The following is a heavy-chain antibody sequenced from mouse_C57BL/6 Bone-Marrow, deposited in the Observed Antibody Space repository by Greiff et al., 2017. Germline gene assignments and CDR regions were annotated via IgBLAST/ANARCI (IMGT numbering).Heavy chain of an antibody. J-gene: IGHJ1*03. Sequence: VQLKQPGAELVKPGASVKMSCKASGYTFTSYWITWVKQRPGQGLEWIGDIYPGSGTTNYTEKFKSKATLTVDPSSSTAYMQLSSLTSEDSAVYYCARITTGVAPYFDVWGTGTTVTVSS. V-gene: IGHV1-55*01. CDR2: IYPGSGTT. D-gene: IGHD1-1*01. CDR3: ARITTGVAPYFDV. CDR1: GYTFTSYW.